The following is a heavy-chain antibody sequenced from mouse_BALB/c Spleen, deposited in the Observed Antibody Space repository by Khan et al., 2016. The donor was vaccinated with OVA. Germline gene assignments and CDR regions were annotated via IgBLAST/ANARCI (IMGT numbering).Heavy chain of an antibody. CDR3: DRDSGPKFAY. J-gene: IGHJ3*01. CDR2: IEPANGNT. CDR1: DFNIKDTY. V-gene: IGHV14-3*02. Sequence: VQLKESGAELVKPGASVKLSCTASDFNIKDTYMHWVKQRPEQGLEWIGRIEPANGNTKYDPKFQGKATITADTSSNTAYLQLSSLTSEDTAVYYGDRDSGPKFAYWGQGTLVTVSA.